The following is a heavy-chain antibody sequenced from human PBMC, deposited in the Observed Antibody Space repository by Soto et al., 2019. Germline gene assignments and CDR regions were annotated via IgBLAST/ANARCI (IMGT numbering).Heavy chain of an antibody. CDR1: GYTFTEYY. Sequence: SLKLSCKASGYTFTEYYMHWVRQAPGQGLEWMGWINPNSGGTNYAQKFQGRVTMTRDTSISTAYMEVSRLRSDDTAVYYCARDKVAGDYYYYDMDVCGQGTTVTVSS. CDR2: INPNSGGT. D-gene: IGHD6-19*01. J-gene: IGHJ6*02. CDR3: ARDKVAGDYYYYDMDV. V-gene: IGHV1-2*02.